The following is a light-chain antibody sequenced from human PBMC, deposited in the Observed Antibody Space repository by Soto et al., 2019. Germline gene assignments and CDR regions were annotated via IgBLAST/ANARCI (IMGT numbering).Light chain of an antibody. CDR1: QSVSRNY. J-gene: IGKJ4*01. V-gene: IGKV3-20*01. CDR2: GAS. Sequence: EFVLTQSPGTLSLSPGKRATLSCRASQSVSRNYLAWYQQKPSQAPRLLIFGASSRATGIPDRFSGSGSGTDFTLTISSLEPEDFAVYYCQQYATSPLTFGGGTKVEIK. CDR3: QQYATSPLT.